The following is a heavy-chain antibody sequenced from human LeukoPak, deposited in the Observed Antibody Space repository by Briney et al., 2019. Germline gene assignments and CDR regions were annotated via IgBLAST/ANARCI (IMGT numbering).Heavy chain of an antibody. CDR1: GFTFSIYV. J-gene: IGHJ6*02. CDR2: ISSGSSYI. CDR3: ARDANPYCSRTSCYGTAYYYGMDV. Sequence: PGGSLRLSCAASGFTFSIYVMSWVRQAPGKGLEWVSSISSGSSYIYYADSVKGRFTISRDNAKDSLYLQMNSLRVEDTAVYYCARDANPYCSRTSCYGTAYYYGMDVWGQGTTVTVSS. V-gene: IGHV3-21*01. D-gene: IGHD2-2*01.